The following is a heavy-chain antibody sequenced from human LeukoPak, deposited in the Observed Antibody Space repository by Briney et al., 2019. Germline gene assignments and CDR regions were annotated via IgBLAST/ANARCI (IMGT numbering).Heavy chain of an antibody. CDR3: ARRFRGCTSSDCHDNWFDP. V-gene: IGHV4-4*09. CDR1: GGSINNYY. Sequence: SETLSLTCTVSGGSINNYYWTWIRQPPGKGLEWIGFIYPSGSTNYNPSLKSRVTTSVDTSKNQFSLQLRSVTAADPAVYYCARRFRGCTSSDCHDNWFDPWGQRTLVTVSS. J-gene: IGHJ5*02. CDR2: IYPSGST. D-gene: IGHD2-21*02.